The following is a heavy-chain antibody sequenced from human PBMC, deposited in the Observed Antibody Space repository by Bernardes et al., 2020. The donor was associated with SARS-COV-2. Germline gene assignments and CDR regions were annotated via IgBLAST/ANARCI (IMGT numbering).Heavy chain of an antibody. Sequence: GGSLRLCCVASGFTFRQNAMTWVRQVPGKGLEWVSAISAIGGSTYYAESVKGRFTISRDNSRNTLYLEMNSLRAEDTAVYYCSKNAKYSSSSMEVWGQGTTVTVS. J-gene: IGHJ6*02. V-gene: IGHV3-23*01. D-gene: IGHD6-6*01. CDR1: GFTFRQNA. CDR3: SKNAKYSSSSMEV. CDR2: ISAIGGST.